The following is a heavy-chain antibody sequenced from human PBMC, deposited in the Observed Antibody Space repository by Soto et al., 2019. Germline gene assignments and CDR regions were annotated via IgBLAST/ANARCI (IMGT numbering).Heavy chain of an antibody. CDR3: ARDRSRYCSGGSCYSIDY. J-gene: IGHJ4*02. D-gene: IGHD2-15*01. CDR1: GFTFSSYG. CDR2: IWYDGSNK. V-gene: IGHV3-33*01. Sequence: GGSLRLSCAASGFTFSSYGMHWVRQAPGKGLEWVAVIWYDGSNKYYADSVKGRFTISRDNSKNTLYLQMNSLRAEDTAVYYCARDRSRYCSGGSCYSIDYWGQGTLVTVSS.